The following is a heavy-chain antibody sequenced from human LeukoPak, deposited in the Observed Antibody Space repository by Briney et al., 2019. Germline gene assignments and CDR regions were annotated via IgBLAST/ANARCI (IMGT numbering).Heavy chain of an antibody. CDR3: TGDYSSGWYVY. J-gene: IGHJ4*02. CDR1: GYTFTDYY. V-gene: IGHV1-2*06. D-gene: IGHD6-19*01. Sequence: ASVKVSCKASGYTFTDYYMHWVRQAPGQGLEWMGRINPYSGGTNYAQKFQGRVTMTRDTSISTAYMELSRLKSDDTAVYYCTGDYSSGWYVYWGQGTLVTVSS. CDR2: INPYSGGT.